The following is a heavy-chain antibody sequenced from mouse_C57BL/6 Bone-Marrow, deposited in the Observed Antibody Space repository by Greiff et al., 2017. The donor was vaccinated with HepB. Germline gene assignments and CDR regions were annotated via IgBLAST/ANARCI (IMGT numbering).Heavy chain of an antibody. D-gene: IGHD2-1*01. CDR1: GFNIKDYY. CDR2: IDPEDGET. Sequence: EVQLQQSGAELVKPGASVKLSCTASGFNIKDYYMHWVKQRTEQGLEWIGRIDPEDGETKYAQKFQGKATITADTSSNTAYLQLSSLTSEDTAVYYCARELGYGNYFDYWGQGTTLTVSS. J-gene: IGHJ2*01. V-gene: IGHV14-2*01. CDR3: ARELGYGNYFDY.